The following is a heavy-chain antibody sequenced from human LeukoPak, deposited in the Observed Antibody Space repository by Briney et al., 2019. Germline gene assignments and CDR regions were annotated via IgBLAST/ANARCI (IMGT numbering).Heavy chain of an antibody. D-gene: IGHD1-26*01. CDR1: GFTFSSYW. CDR2: IKQDGSEK. V-gene: IGHV3-7*03. Sequence: GGSLRLSCAASGFTFSSYWMTWVRQAPGEGLEWVANIKQDGSEKYYVDSVKGRFTISRDNAKNSLYLQMNSLRAGDTAIYYCVRDQDEDRGSTTFDRWGQGTLVTVSS. CDR3: VRDQDEDRGSTTFDR. J-gene: IGHJ4*02.